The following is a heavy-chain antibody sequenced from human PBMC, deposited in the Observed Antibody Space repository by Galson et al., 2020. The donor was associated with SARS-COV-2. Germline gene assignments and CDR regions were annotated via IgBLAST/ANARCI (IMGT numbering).Heavy chain of an antibody. D-gene: IGHD7-27*01. V-gene: IGHV1-69*10. Sequence: SVKVSCKASGGTISSSAIIWVRQAPGQGLEWMGGIIPRLDVANYAQKFQGRVTITVDKSSNIAYMEMSSLRSEETAIYYCARDGAGGGMAWGHYFYYYMDVWGKGTTVTVSS. CDR3: ARDGAGGGMAWGHYFYYYMDV. CDR1: GGTISSSA. J-gene: IGHJ6*03. CDR2: IIPRLDVA.